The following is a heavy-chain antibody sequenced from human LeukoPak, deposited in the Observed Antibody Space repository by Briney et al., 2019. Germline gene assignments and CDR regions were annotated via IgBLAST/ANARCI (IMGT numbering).Heavy chain of an antibody. J-gene: IGHJ2*01. V-gene: IGHV4-39*07. CDR3: ARSRVGYCTGGVCPWYFDL. D-gene: IGHD2-8*02. Sequence: SETLSLTCTVSGGSISSSSYYWGWIRQPPGKGLEWIGSIYYSGSTYYNPSPKSRVTMSVDTSKNQFSLKLSSVTAADTAVYYCARSRVGYCTGGVCPWYFDLWGRGTLVTVPS. CDR1: GGSISSSSYY. CDR2: IYYSGST.